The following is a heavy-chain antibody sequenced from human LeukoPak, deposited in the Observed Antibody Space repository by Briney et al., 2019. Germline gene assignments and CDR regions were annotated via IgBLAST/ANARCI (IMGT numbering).Heavy chain of an antibody. CDR3: ARGWSYDFWSGYSPSNWFDP. V-gene: IGHV1-18*01. CDR1: GYTFTSYG. Sequence: ASVKVSCKASGYTFTSYGISWVRQAPGQGLEWMGWISAYNGNTNYAQKLQGRVTMTTDTSTSTAYMELRSLRSDDTAVYYCARGWSYDFWSGYSPSNWFDPWGQGTLVTVSS. D-gene: IGHD3-3*01. J-gene: IGHJ5*02. CDR2: ISAYNGNT.